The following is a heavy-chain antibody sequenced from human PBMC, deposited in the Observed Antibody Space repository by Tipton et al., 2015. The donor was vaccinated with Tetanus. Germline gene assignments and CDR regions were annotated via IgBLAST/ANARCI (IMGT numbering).Heavy chain of an antibody. V-gene: IGHV3-48*02. CDR1: GFSFRDFG. D-gene: IGHD6-25*01. CDR2: ISYSSTSI. CDR3: VSGSALDY. J-gene: IGHJ4*02. Sequence: SLRLSCAGSGFSFRDFGMNWVRQAPGKGLEWVSYISYSSTSIYYADSVKGRFVVSRDNAKNSLYLQMNTLRDDDTAVYYCVSGSALDYWGQGTLITVSS.